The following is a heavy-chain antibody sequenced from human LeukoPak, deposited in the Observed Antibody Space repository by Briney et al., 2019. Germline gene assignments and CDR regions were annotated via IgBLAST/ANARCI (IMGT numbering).Heavy chain of an antibody. D-gene: IGHD5-12*01. V-gene: IGHV3-43*02. CDR3: AKSGATDFDY. J-gene: IGHJ4*02. CDR1: GFTFDDYA. Sequence: GGSLRLSCAASGFTFDDYAMHWVRQAPGKGLEWVSLISGDSTYYADSVKGRFTISRDNSKNSLYLQMNSLRTEDTALYYCAKSGATDFDYWGQGTLVTVSS. CDR2: ISGDST.